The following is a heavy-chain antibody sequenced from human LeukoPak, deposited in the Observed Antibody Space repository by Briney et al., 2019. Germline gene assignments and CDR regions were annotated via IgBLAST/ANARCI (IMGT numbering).Heavy chain of an antibody. CDR1: GGTFSSYA. V-gene: IGHV1-69*05. Sequence: GASVKVSCKASGGTFSSYAISWVRQAPGQGLEWMGRIIPIFGTANYAQKFQGRVTITTDESTSTAYMELSSLRSEDTAVYYCARDSSWGTSEYFQHWGQGTLVTVSS. J-gene: IGHJ1*01. CDR2: IIPIFGTA. D-gene: IGHD6-13*01. CDR3: ARDSSWGTSEYFQH.